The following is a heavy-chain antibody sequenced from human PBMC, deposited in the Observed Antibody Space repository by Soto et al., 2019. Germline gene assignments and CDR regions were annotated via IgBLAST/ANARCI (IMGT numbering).Heavy chain of an antibody. D-gene: IGHD3-22*01. CDR3: ARSVAYYYVSRSFDI. J-gene: IGHJ3*02. Sequence: GGSLRLSCAASGFTFSSYAMSWVRQAPGKGLEWVSGIWGSGDTIHYADSVKGRFTISRDNSKSTLYLQMNSLRSEDTAIYYCARSVAYYYVSRSFDIWGQGTMVTVSS. CDR2: IWGSGDTI. CDR1: GFTFSSYA. V-gene: IGHV3-23*01.